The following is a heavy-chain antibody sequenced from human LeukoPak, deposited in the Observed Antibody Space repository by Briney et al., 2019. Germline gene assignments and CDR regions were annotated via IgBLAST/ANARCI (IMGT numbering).Heavy chain of an antibody. J-gene: IGHJ4*02. CDR3: ARAFGDY. D-gene: IGHD3-10*01. CDR2: IRQDGGVK. V-gene: IGHV3-7*01. CDR1: GFTFSNFW. Sequence: GGSLRLSCAASGFTFSNFWMTWVRQAPGKGPEWLATIRQDGGVKWYVDSVKGRFTISRDNAKNSLYLQMNSLRVEDTAVYYCARAFGDYWGQGTLVTVSS.